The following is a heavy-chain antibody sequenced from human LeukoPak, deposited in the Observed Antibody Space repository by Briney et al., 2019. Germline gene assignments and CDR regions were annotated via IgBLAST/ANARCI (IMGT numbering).Heavy chain of an antibody. CDR1: GGSISSGGYY. J-gene: IGHJ4*02. CDR3: ARAAYSGSYHSDY. Sequence: NPSETLSLTCTVSGGSISSGGYYWSWIRQHPGKGLEWIGYIYYSGSTYYNPSLKSRVTISVGTSKNQFSLKLSSVTAADTAVYYCARAAYSGSYHSDYWGQGTLVTVSS. V-gene: IGHV4-31*03. D-gene: IGHD1-26*01. CDR2: IYYSGST.